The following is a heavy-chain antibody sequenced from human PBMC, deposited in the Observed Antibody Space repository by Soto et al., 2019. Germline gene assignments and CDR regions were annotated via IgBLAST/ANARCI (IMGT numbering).Heavy chain of an antibody. CDR3: AKGPHTNGGWSYDFES. J-gene: IGHJ4*02. D-gene: IGHD3-3*01. CDR2: SSPRGDTI. Sequence: MNRISKKQGKGLEWISYSSPRGDTIYYADSVEGRFTISRDNARNSLSLHMSSLRDEDSALYYCAKGPHTNGGWSYDFESWGQGVPVTVSS. V-gene: IGHV3-48*02.